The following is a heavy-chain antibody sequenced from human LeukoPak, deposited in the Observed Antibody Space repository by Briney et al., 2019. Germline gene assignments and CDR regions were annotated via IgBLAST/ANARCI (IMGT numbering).Heavy chain of an antibody. CDR3: ATSRGYYYDSSGYYYFDY. CDR1: GFTFSSYA. J-gene: IGHJ4*02. CDR2: ISGSGGST. V-gene: IGHV3-23*01. Sequence: GGSLRLSCAASGFTFSSYAMSWVRQAPGKGLEWVSAISGSGGSTYYADSVKGRFTISRDNSKNTLYLQMSSLRAEDTAVYYCATSRGYYYDSSGYYYFDYWGQGTLVTVSS. D-gene: IGHD3-22*01.